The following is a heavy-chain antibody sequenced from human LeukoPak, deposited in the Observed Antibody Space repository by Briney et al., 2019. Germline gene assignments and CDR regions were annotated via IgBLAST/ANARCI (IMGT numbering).Heavy chain of an antibody. Sequence: PGGSLRLSCAASGFTFSNYWMSWVRQAPGKGLQWVANIKQDGGEKYYVDSVKGRFTISRDNAKNSLYLQMNSLRAEDTAVYYCARDPGNVGATGYFDYWGQGTLVTVSS. J-gene: IGHJ4*02. V-gene: IGHV3-7*01. CDR3: ARDPGNVGATGYFDY. CDR2: IKQDGGEK. CDR1: GFTFSNYW. D-gene: IGHD1-26*01.